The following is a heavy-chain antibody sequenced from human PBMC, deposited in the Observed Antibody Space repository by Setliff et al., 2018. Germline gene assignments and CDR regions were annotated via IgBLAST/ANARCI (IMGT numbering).Heavy chain of an antibody. CDR1: GGSIRSYY. CDR2: IYTSGRT. D-gene: IGHD7-27*01. Sequence: PSETLSLTCTVSGGSIRSYYWSWIRQPPGKGLEWIGYIYTSGRTNYNPSLKSRVTISVDTSKNQFTLKVSSVTAADTAVYYCARDYWGSLDYWGQGILVTVSS. CDR3: ARDYWGSLDY. J-gene: IGHJ4*02. V-gene: IGHV4-4*08.